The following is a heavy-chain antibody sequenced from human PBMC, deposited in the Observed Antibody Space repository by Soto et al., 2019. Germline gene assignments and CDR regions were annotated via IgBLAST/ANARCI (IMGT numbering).Heavy chain of an antibody. V-gene: IGHV3-23*01. CDR1: GFTFSSYA. CDR2: ISGSGGST. J-gene: IGHJ6*02. D-gene: IGHD3-10*01. CDR3: ARDILWFGELLSYRKYYYYGMDV. Sequence: GGSLRLSCAASGFTFSSYAMSWVRQAPGKGLEWVSAISGSGGSTYYADSVKGRFTISRDNSKNTLYLQMNSLRSEDTAVYYCARDILWFGELLSYRKYYYYGMDVWGQGTTVTVSS.